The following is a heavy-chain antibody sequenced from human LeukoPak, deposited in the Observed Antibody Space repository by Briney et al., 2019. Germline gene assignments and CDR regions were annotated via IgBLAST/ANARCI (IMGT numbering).Heavy chain of an antibody. J-gene: IGHJ4*02. D-gene: IGHD5-24*01. V-gene: IGHV3-43*02. Sequence: PGGSLRLSCAASGFTFDDYAIHWVRQAPGRGLEWVSLISGDGSSTYYADSVKGRFTISRDNSKNTLYLQMNSLRAEDTAVYYCARDEGSYNSPWFEYWGQGTLVTVSS. CDR1: GFTFDDYA. CDR2: ISGDGSST. CDR3: ARDEGSYNSPWFEY.